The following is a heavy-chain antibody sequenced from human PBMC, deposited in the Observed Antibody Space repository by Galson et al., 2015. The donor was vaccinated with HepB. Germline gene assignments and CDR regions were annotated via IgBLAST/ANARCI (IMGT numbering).Heavy chain of an antibody. Sequence: SLRLSCAASTFIFSTYSMNWVRQAPGKGLECVSYISSSSSTIYYADSVKGRFTISRDNAKNSLYLQMNSLGVEDTAVYYCVFLRGNDLNPLDNWGQGTLVTVSS. CDR3: VFLRGNDLNPLDN. CDR1: TFIFSTYS. D-gene: IGHD4-23*01. J-gene: IGHJ4*02. V-gene: IGHV3-48*04. CDR2: ISSSSSTI.